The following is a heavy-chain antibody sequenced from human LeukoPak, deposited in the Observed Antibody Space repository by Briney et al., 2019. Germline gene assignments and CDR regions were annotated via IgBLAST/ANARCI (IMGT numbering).Heavy chain of an antibody. J-gene: IGHJ4*02. CDR2: ISVYNGNT. CDR1: GYTFTNYG. Sequence: GASVKVSCKASGYTFTNYGISWVRQAPGQGLEWMGWISVYNGNTNYAQKLQGRVTITTDTSTSTAYMELRSLRSDDTAVYYCARVSMIRGLVISPYFDYWGQGTLVTVSS. D-gene: IGHD3-10*01. V-gene: IGHV1-18*04. CDR3: ARVSMIRGLVISPYFDY.